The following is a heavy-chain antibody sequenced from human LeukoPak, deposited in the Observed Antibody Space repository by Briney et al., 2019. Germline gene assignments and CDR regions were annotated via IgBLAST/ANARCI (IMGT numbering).Heavy chain of an antibody. CDR1: GGTFSSYA. CDR3: ARDAVIVVVGLLDY. D-gene: IGHD3-22*01. J-gene: IGHJ4*02. CDR2: IIPIFGTA. V-gene: IGHV1-69*13. Sequence: SVKVSCKASGGTFSSYAISWVRQAPGQGLEWMGGIIPIFGTANYAQKFQGRVTITADESTSTAYMELSSLRSEDTAVYYCARDAVIVVVGLLDYWGQGTLVTVSS.